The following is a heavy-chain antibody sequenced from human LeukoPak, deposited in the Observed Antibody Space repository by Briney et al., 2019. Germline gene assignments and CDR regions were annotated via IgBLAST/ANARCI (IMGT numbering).Heavy chain of an antibody. CDR2: IYPGDSDT. CDR3: ATSRYCTNGVCYTQHDS. Sequence: GESPKISCKGSGYTFANYWIAWVRQMPGKGLEWMGIIYPGDSDTRYSPSFQGQVTISADKSIRSAYLQWSSLKASDTAMYYCATSRYCTNGVCYTQHDSWGQGTLVTVSS. D-gene: IGHD2-8*01. V-gene: IGHV5-51*01. J-gene: IGHJ5*01. CDR1: GYTFANYW.